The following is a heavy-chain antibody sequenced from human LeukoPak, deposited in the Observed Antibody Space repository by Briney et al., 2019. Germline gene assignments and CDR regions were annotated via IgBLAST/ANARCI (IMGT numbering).Heavy chain of an antibody. J-gene: IGHJ6*03. CDR3: ARDNGDYFYYYMDV. V-gene: IGHV3-20*04. Sequence: GGSLRLSCAASGFTFSSYAMSWVRQAPGKGLEWVSGINWNGGSTGYADSVKGRFTISRDNAKNSLYLQMNSLRAEDTALYYCARDNGDYFYYYMDVWGKGTTVTVSS. CDR2: INWNGGST. D-gene: IGHD3-16*02. CDR1: GFTFSSYA.